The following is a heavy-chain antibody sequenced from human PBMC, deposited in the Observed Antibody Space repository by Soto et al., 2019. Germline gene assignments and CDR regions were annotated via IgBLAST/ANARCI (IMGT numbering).Heavy chain of an antibody. CDR1: GGSISRYY. Sequence: PETLSLTCSVSGGSISRYYWSWIRQPPGKGLEWIGYAYYSGATGYNPSLQSRVTMAVDPSKNQVSLKLTSVTAADTAVHYCPLDRSTYGGGGTAEVKEHWFDPWGQGAFVTVS. CDR3: PLDRSTYGGGGTAEVKEHWFDP. J-gene: IGHJ5*02. CDR2: AYYSGAT. V-gene: IGHV4-59*01. D-gene: IGHD2-8*01.